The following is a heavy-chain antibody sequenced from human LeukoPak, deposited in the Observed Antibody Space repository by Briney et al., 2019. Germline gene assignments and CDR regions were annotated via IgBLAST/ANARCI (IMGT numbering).Heavy chain of an antibody. J-gene: IGHJ6*02. CDR2: ISSSGSTI. V-gene: IGHV3-11*01. Sequence: GGSLRLSFAASGFTFSDYYMSWIRQAPGKGLEWVSYISSSGSTIYYADSVKGRFTISRDNAKNSLYLQMNSLRAEDTAVYYCASNPYYYGMDVWGQGTTVTVSS. CDR1: GFTFSDYY. CDR3: ASNPYYYGMDV.